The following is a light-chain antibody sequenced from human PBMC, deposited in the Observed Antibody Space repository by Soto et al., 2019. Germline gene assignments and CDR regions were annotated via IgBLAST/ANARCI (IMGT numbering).Light chain of an antibody. CDR2: GAS. CDR3: QQYNKWPPYT. V-gene: IGKV3-15*01. CDR1: QSVSSN. Sequence: EIVMTQSPATLSVSPGERATLSCRASQSVSSNLAWYQQKPGQAPRLLIYGASTRATGIPARFSGSGSGTEFTLTISSLQSEDFAVYYCQQYNKWPPYTFGQATKLEIK. J-gene: IGKJ2*01.